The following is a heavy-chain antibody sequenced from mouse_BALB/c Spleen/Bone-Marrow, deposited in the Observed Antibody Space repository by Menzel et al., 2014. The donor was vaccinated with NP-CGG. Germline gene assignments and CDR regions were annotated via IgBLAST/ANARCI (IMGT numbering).Heavy chain of an antibody. CDR3: ARLNYYGSLFV. J-gene: IGHJ1*01. D-gene: IGHD1-1*01. Sequence: VQLKESGGGLVQPGGSLKLSCAASGFDFSRYWMSWVRQAPGKGLEWIGEINPDSSTINHTPSLKDKFIISRDNAKNTLYLQMSKVRSEDTALYYCARLNYYGSLFVWGAGTTVTVSS. CDR1: GFDFSRYW. CDR2: INPDSSTI. V-gene: IGHV4-1*02.